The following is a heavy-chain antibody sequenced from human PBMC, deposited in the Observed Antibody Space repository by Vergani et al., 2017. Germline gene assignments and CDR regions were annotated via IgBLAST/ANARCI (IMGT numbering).Heavy chain of an antibody. CDR2: IYHSGST. V-gene: IGHV4-38-2*01. Sequence: QVQLQESGPGLVKPSETLSLTCAVSGYSISSGYYWGWIRQPPGKGLEWIGSIYHSGSTYYNPSLKSRVTLSVDPSKNQVSLNLSSVTAADTAVYYCARFLTGTTIYYYYGIDVWGQGTTVTVSS. CDR3: ARFLTGTTIYYYYGIDV. CDR1: GYSISSGYY. J-gene: IGHJ6*02. D-gene: IGHD1-20*01.